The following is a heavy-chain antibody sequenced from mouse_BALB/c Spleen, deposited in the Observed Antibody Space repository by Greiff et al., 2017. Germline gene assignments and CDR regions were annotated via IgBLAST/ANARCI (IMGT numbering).Heavy chain of an antibody. CDR3: ARHVRGLRYYFDY. J-gene: IGHJ2*01. D-gene: IGHD2-2*01. V-gene: IGHV5-12-1*01. CDR1: GFAFSSYD. CDR2: ISSGGGST. Sequence: SGGGLVKPGGSLKLSCAASGFAFSSYDMSWVRQTPEKRLEWVAYISSGGGSTYYPDTVKGRFTISRDNAKNTLYLQMSSLKSEDTAMYYCARHVRGLRYYFDYWGQGTTLTVSS.